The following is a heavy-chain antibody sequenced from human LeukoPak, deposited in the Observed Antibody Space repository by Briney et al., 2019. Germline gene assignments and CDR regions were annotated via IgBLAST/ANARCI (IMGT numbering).Heavy chain of an antibody. CDR2: ISYDGSHK. V-gene: IGHV3-30*04. CDR3: AKDHRDYDSSGSFDY. J-gene: IGHJ4*02. Sequence: PGGSLRLSCAASGFTFTNYALHWVRQAPGKGLEWVAVISYDGSHKYYADSVKGRFTISRDNSKNTLYLQMNSLRAEDTAVYSCAKDHRDYDSSGSFDYWGQGTLVTVSS. D-gene: IGHD3-22*01. CDR1: GFTFTNYA.